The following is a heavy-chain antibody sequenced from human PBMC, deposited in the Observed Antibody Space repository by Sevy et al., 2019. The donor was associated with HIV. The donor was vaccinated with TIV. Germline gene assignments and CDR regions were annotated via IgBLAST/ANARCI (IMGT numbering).Heavy chain of an antibody. D-gene: IGHD1-1*01. CDR1: GGSINSDH. CDR2: VYYTGGT. V-gene: IGHV4-59*08. J-gene: IGHJ3*02. CDR3: ATWNDFDI. Sequence: SETLSLTCTVSGGSINSDHWNWIRQPPGKGLEWIGYVYYTGGTNYNPSLKNRVTISVDRTKNQFPLKLTSVTAADTAVCYCATWNDFDIWGQGTMVTVSS.